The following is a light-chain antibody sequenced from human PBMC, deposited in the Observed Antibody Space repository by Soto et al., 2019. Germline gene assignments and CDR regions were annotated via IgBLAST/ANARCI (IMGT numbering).Light chain of an antibody. CDR1: QSVSSSY. J-gene: IGKJ2*01. CDR3: QQYGSSYT. Sequence: EIVLTQSPGTLSLSPGERATLSCRASQSVSSSYLAWYQQKGGQAPRLLIYGASRRATGIPDRFSGSGSATDFTLTISRLEPEDFAVYYCQQYGSSYTFGQGTKLEIK. V-gene: IGKV3-20*01. CDR2: GAS.